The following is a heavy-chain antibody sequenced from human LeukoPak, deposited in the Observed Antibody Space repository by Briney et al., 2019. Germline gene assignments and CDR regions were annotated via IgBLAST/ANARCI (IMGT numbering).Heavy chain of an antibody. CDR2: ISYDGSNK. CDR3: ARGGGSSGWYGNAFDI. Sequence: GGSLRLSCAASGFTFSDYGMHWVRQAPGKGLEWVAVISYDGSNKYYADSVKGRFTISRDNAKNSLYLQMNSLRAEDTAVYYCARGGGSSGWYGNAFDIWGQGTMVTVSS. CDR1: GFTFSDYG. J-gene: IGHJ3*02. V-gene: IGHV3-33*05. D-gene: IGHD6-19*01.